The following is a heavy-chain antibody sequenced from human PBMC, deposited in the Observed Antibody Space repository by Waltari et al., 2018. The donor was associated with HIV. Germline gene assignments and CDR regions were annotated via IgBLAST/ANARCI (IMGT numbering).Heavy chain of an antibody. Sequence: LKQSGPGLVEASHSIFLSCVISGDSISRNTAACTWGRQSPSAGLQWLGRTYHRAEWHHEYSVALRGRMVINFDTDKNQFSLHLTSVTPGDTATYYCVRESFGFDTWGEGTLVNVPP. J-gene: IGHJ5*02. V-gene: IGHV6-1*01. CDR2: TYHRAEWHH. CDR3: VRESFGFDT. D-gene: IGHD3-3*01. CDR1: GDSISRNTAA.